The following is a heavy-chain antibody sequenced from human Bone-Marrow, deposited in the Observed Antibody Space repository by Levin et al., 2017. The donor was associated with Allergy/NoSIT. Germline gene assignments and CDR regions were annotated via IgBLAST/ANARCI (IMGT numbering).Heavy chain of an antibody. Sequence: GGSLRLSCAASGFTFSSYGMHWVRQAPGKGLEWVAVIWYDGSNKYYADSVKGRFTISRDNSKNTLYLQMNSLRAEDTAVYYCARDLGWNGPLYYFDYWGQGTLVTVSS. J-gene: IGHJ4*02. D-gene: IGHD1-1*01. V-gene: IGHV3-33*01. CDR2: IWYDGSNK. CDR3: ARDLGWNGPLYYFDY. CDR1: GFTFSSYG.